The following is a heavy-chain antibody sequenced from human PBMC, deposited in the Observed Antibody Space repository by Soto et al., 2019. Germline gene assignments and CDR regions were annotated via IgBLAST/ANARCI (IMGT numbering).Heavy chain of an antibody. J-gene: IGHJ4*02. CDR2: IYYSGST. V-gene: IGHV4-59*01. D-gene: IGHD3-3*01. CDR1: GGSISSYY. CDR3: ARTIFGMPRRYCQS. Sequence: SETLSLTCTVSGGSISSYYWSWIRQPPGKGLEWIGYIYYSGSTNYNPSLKSRVTISVDTSKNQFSLKLSSVTAADTAVYYCARTIFGMPRRYCQSGGQATLDTAPQ.